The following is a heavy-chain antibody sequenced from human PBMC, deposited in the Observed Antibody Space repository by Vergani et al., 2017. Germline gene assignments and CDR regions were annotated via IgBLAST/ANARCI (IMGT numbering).Heavy chain of an antibody. V-gene: IGHV3-30*18. CDR2: ISYDGSNK. CDR1: GFTFSSYG. Sequence: VQLVESGGGLVQPGRSLRLSCAASGFTFSSYGMHWVRQAPGKGLEWVAVISYDGSNKYYADSVKGRFTISRDNSKNTLYLQMNSLRAEDTAVYYCAKDYPGMFDPWGQGTLVTVSS. J-gene: IGHJ5*02. D-gene: IGHD1-14*01. CDR3: AKDYPGMFDP.